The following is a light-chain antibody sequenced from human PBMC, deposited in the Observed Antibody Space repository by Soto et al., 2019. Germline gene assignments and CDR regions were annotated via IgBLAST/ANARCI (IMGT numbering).Light chain of an antibody. CDR1: QSVSSY. CDR2: SAS. V-gene: IGKV3-15*01. J-gene: IGKJ5*01. Sequence: EIGLTQSASTLSLSAGERATLSWRASQSVSSYLAWYQQKPGQAPRLLIYSASTRATGIPARFSGSGYGADFNLTISSLQSEDFAVYYCQQYYDWPITFGQGTRLEIK. CDR3: QQYYDWPIT.